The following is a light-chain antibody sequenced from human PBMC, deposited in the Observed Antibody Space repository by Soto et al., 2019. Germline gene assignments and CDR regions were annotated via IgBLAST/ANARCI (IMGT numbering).Light chain of an antibody. J-gene: IGKJ1*01. V-gene: IGKV1-5*01. CDR3: QQYNRYGT. CDR1: QSISSW. CDR2: GVS. Sequence: DIQMTQSPSTLSASVGDRVTITCRASQSISSWLAWYQQKPGKAPKLLIYGVSSLESGVPSRFSGSGSGTEFTLTISSLQPDDFATYYCQQYNRYGTFGQGTKVDIK.